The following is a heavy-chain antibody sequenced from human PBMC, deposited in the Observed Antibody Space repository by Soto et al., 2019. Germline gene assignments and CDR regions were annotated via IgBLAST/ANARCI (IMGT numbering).Heavy chain of an antibody. D-gene: IGHD2-15*01. CDR2: IWYDGSNK. CDR3: ARVPETYCSGGSCYSGGIDY. V-gene: IGHV3-33*01. J-gene: IGHJ4*02. CDR1: GFTFSSYA. Sequence: GGSLRLSCAASGFTFSSYAMHWVRQAPVKGLEWVAIIWYDGSNKIYADSVKGRFTISRDNSKNTLYLQMNSLRAEDTATYYCARVPETYCSGGSCYSGGIDYWGQGTLVTVSS.